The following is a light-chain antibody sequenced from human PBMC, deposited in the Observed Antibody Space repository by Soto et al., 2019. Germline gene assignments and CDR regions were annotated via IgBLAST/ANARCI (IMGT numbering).Light chain of an antibody. CDR3: KQYNSYSPVT. V-gene: IGKV1-5*01. Sequence: DIQMTQSPSTLSASVGDRDTITCRASQSISSWLAWYQQKPGKAPKLLIYDASSLESGVPSRFSGSGSGTEFTLTISSLQPDDFATYYCKQYNSYSPVTFGQGTKVEIK. CDR1: QSISSW. J-gene: IGKJ1*01. CDR2: DAS.